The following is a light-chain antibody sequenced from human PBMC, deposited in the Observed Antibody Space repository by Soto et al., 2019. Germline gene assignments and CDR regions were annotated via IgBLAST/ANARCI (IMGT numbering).Light chain of an antibody. CDR3: QQYDSLPLT. Sequence: VIWMSQSPSLVSASTGDRVTNSCRMSQAVGAYLAWYQQKPGKAPKLLIYATSTLQSGVPSRFSGSGSGTDFTLTISNLQSEDFAPYYCQQYDSLPLTFGGGTRVELK. CDR1: QAVGAY. V-gene: IGKV1D-8*01. J-gene: IGKJ4*01. CDR2: ATS.